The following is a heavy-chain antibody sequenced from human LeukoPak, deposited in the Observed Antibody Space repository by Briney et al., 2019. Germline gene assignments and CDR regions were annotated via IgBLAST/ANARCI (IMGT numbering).Heavy chain of an antibody. D-gene: IGHD3-9*01. CDR1: GFTFSSYA. J-gene: IGHJ4*02. Sequence: GGSLRLSCAASGFTFSSYAMSWVRQAPGKGLEWVSAISGSGGSTYYADSAKGRFTVSRDNSKNTLYLQMNSLRAEDTAVYYCAKVRGERPINYYDILTGYYNVFDYWGQGTLVTVSS. CDR2: ISGSGGST. V-gene: IGHV3-23*01. CDR3: AKVRGERPINYYDILTGYYNVFDY.